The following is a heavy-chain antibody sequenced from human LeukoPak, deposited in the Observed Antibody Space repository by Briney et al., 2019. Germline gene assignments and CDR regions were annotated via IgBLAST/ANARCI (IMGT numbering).Heavy chain of an antibody. Sequence: SETLSLTCAVYGGSFSGYYWSWIRQPPGKGLEWIGEINHSGSTNYNPSLKSRVTISVDASKNQFSLKLSSVTAADTAVYYCARSLRWPKGDAFDIWGQGTMVTVSS. CDR2: INHSGST. J-gene: IGHJ3*02. CDR1: GGSFSGYY. CDR3: ARSLRWPKGDAFDI. D-gene: IGHD2-15*01. V-gene: IGHV4-34*01.